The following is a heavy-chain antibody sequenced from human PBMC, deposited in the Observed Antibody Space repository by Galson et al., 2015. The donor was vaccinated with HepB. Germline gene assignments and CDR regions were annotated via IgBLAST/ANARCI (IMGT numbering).Heavy chain of an antibody. J-gene: IGHJ4*02. V-gene: IGHV3-33*01. CDR2: IWYDGSDK. D-gene: IGHD5-24*01. CDR3: ATDRERDGNNAGFDY. Sequence: SLRLSCAASGFTFSRYAMHWVRQAPGKGLEWVAVIWYDGSDKYYADSVKGRFTISRDNSKNTLYLQMISLRAEDTAVYYCATDRERDGNNAGFDYWGQGTLVIVSS. CDR1: GFTFSRYA.